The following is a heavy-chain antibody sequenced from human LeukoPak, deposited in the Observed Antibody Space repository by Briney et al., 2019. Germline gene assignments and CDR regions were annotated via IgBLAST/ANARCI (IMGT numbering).Heavy chain of an antibody. J-gene: IGHJ4*02. Sequence: GGSLRLSCAASGFTVSSNYMSWVRQAPGKGLEWVSVIYSGGSTYYADSVKGRFTISRDNSKNTLYLQMNSLRAEDTAVYYCARDYSGYDLGGFDYWGQGPLVTVSS. CDR1: GFTVSSNY. CDR3: ARDYSGYDLGGFDY. CDR2: IYSGGST. D-gene: IGHD5-12*01. V-gene: IGHV3-66*02.